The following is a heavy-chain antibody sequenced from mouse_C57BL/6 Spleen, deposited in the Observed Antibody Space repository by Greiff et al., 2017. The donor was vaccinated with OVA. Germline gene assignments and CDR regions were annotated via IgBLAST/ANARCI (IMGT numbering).Heavy chain of an antibody. CDR1: GFTFTDYY. J-gene: IGHJ2*01. CDR3: ARSWDVDY. Sequence: EVTLMESGGGLVQPGGSLSLSCAASGFTFTDYYMSWVRQPPGTALEWLGFIRTKANGYTTEYSASVKGRFTISRDNAQSILYLQMNALRAEDSATYYCARSWDVDYWGQGTTLTVAS. CDR2: IRTKANGYTT. V-gene: IGHV7-3*01. D-gene: IGHD4-1*01.